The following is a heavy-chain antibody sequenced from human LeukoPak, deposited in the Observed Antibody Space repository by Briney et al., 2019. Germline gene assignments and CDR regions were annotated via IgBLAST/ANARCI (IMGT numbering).Heavy chain of an antibody. V-gene: IGHV3-21*04. CDR1: GFTFSSYS. CDR2: ISSSSSYI. D-gene: IGHD3-10*01. CDR3: ARAHGHLWFGEFDAFDI. Sequence: GGSLRLSCAASGFTFSSYSMNWVRQAPGKGLEWVSSISSSSSYIYYADSVKGRFTISRDNAKNSLYLQINSLRAEDTAVYYCARAHGHLWFGEFDAFDIWGQGTMVTVSS. J-gene: IGHJ3*02.